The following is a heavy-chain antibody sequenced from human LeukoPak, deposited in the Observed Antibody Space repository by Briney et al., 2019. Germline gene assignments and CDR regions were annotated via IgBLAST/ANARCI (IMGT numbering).Heavy chain of an antibody. CDR2: IYHSGST. CDR3: ARVRPRVGATNP. V-gene: IGHV4-38-2*02. J-gene: IGHJ5*02. Sequence: SETLSLTCTVSGYSISNDYYWGWIRQPPGKGLEWIGSIYHSGSTNYNPSLKSRVTISVDTSKNQFSLKLSSVTAADTAVYYCARVRPRVGATNPWGQGTLVTVSS. D-gene: IGHD1-26*01. CDR1: GYSISNDYY.